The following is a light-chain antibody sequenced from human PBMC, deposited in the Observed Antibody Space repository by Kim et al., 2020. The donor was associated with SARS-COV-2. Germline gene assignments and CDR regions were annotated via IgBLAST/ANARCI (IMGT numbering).Light chain of an antibody. CDR2: GAS. CDR3: LQHNTCPIT. V-gene: IGKV1-17*01. Sequence: SGGDKGTNAGRASQNIKNELGWYQQKPGRAPKRLIYGASSLQSWVPSRFNCSGSGTEFTLTINSLQAEDFATYFWLQHNTCPITFGQGTRLENK. J-gene: IGKJ5*01. CDR1: QNIKNE.